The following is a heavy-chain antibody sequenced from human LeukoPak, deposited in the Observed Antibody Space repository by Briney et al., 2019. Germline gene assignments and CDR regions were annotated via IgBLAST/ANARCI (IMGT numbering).Heavy chain of an antibody. J-gene: IGHJ4*02. Sequence: SETLSLTCTVFGGSISSYYWSWIRQTAGKGLEWIGQTYTSGSANYNPSLKSRATMSVDTSKNQFSLKLSSVTAADTAAYYCATGVTAAVFDYWGQGTLVTVSS. CDR3: ATGVTAAVFDY. V-gene: IGHV4-4*07. CDR1: GGSISSYY. CDR2: TYTSGSA. D-gene: IGHD1-20*01.